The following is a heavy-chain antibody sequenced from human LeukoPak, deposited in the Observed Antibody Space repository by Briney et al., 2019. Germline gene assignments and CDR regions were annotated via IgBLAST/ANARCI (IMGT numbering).Heavy chain of an antibody. CDR2: ISSSGSTI. CDR3: TLGGEPDAFDI. CDR1: GFTFSDYY. J-gene: IGHJ3*02. V-gene: IGHV3-11*01. Sequence: GGSLRLSCAASGFTFSDYYMSWIRQAPGKGLEWVSYISSSGSTIYYADSVMGRFTISRDNAKNSLYLQMNSLRAEDTAVYYCTLGGEPDAFDIWGQGTMVTVSS. D-gene: IGHD1-14*01.